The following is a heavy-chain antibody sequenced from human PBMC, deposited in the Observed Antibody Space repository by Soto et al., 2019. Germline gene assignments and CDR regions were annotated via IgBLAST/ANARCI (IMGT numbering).Heavy chain of an antibody. CDR1: GGSITTNNW. CDR3: ARWDFGNPYFFDY. Sequence: PSETLFLTCGVSGGSITTNNWWSWVRQSPGTGLEWLGEIYHSGTTNYNASLKNRVTISVDKSKNHFSLNLNSVTAADSAVYYCARWDFGNPYFFDYWGQGILVTVSS. V-gene: IGHV4-4*02. J-gene: IGHJ4*02. CDR2: IYHSGTT. D-gene: IGHD3-3*01.